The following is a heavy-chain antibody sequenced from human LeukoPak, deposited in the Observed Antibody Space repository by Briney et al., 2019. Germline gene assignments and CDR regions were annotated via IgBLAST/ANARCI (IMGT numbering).Heavy chain of an antibody. D-gene: IGHD2-15*01. CDR3: AREAAGDAFDI. CDR2: ISSSGTTI. Sequence: GGSLRLSCAASGFTFSSYEMNWVRQALGKGLEWVSYISSSGTTIYYADSVKGRFTISRDNTKNSLYLQMNSLRAEDTAVYYCAREAAGDAFDIWGQGTMVTVSS. J-gene: IGHJ3*02. V-gene: IGHV3-48*03. CDR1: GFTFSSYE.